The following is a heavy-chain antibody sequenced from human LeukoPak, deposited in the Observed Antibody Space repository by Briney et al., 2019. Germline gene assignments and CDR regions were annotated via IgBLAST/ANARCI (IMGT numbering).Heavy chain of an antibody. CDR3: AKSTGLAVAGTPFDY. CDR1: GLTFDDYA. D-gene: IGHD6-19*01. V-gene: IGHV3-9*01. CDR2: ISWNSGSI. J-gene: IGHJ4*02. Sequence: PGRSLRLSCAASGLTFDDYAMHWVRQAPGKGLEWVSGISWNSGSIGYADSVKGRFTISRDNAKNSLYLQMNSLRAEDTALYYCAKSTGLAVAGTPFDYWGQGTLVTVSS.